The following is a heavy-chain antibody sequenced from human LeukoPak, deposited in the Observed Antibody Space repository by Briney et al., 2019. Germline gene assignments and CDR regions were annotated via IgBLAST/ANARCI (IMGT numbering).Heavy chain of an antibody. CDR2: ISSSSSYI. V-gene: IGHV3-21*01. CDR1: GFTFSSYS. D-gene: IGHD6-19*01. J-gene: IGHJ4*02. Sequence: PGGSLRLSCAASGFTFSSYSMNWVRQAPGKGLEWVSSISSSSSYIYYADSVKGRFTISRDNAKNSLYLQMNSLRAEDTAVYYCARDYSSGWYVDYWGQGTLVTVSS. CDR3: ARDYSSGWYVDY.